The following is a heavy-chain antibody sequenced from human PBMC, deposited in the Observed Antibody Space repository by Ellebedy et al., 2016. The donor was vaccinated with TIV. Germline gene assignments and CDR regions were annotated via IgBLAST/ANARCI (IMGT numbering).Heavy chain of an antibody. CDR2: VNPSGGST. J-gene: IGHJ4*02. V-gene: IGHV1-46*04. D-gene: IGHD3-3*01. Sequence: AASVKVSCKASGYTFTRYYMHWVRQAPGQGLEWMGIVNPSGGSTSYAQKLQGRVTMTRDTSTSTVYMELSSLRSEDTAVYSCARDDLEDFWSGYPDYWGQGTLVTVSS. CDR1: GYTFTRYY. CDR3: ARDDLEDFWSGYPDY.